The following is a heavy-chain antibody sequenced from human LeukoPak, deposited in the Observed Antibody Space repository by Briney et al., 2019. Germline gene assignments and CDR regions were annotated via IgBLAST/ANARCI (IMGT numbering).Heavy chain of an antibody. CDR2: IIPIFGTA. CDR3: ARLPLRSIAVGYYGMDV. CDR1: GGTFSSYA. D-gene: IGHD6-6*01. J-gene: IGHJ6*02. Sequence: ASVKVSCKASGGTFSSYAISWVRQAPGQGLEWMGGIIPIFGTANYAQKFQGRVTITADESTSTAYMELSSLRSEDTAVYYCARLPLRSIAVGYYGMDVWGQGTAVTVSS. V-gene: IGHV1-69*13.